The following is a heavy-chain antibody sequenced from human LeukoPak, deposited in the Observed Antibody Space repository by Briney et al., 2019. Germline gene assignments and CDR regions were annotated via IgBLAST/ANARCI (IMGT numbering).Heavy chain of an antibody. CDR2: IVVGSGNT. D-gene: IGHD3-10*01. J-gene: IGHJ4*02. CDR3: AAAYYGSVRGFDY. Sequence: ASVKVSCKASGFTFTSSAMQWVRKARGQRLEWIGWIVVGSGNTNYAQKFQERVTITRDMSTSTAYMELSSLRSEDTAVYYCAAAYYGSVRGFDYWGQGTLVTVSS. V-gene: IGHV1-58*02. CDR1: GFTFTSSA.